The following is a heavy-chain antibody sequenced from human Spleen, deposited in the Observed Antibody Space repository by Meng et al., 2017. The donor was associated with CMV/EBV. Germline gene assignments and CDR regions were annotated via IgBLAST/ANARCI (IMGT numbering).Heavy chain of an antibody. D-gene: IGHD2-2*01. CDR3: VRSPGSCSSTSCYSNHFDY. V-gene: IGHV3-30*04. CDR2: ISFDLNEK. CDR1: GLTFRNYA. Sequence: GESLKISCAISGLTFRNYAMHWVRQAPVRGLEWVGVISFDLNEKYYSDAVKGRFTISRDNAKNSLHLQMNNLRAEDTAVYYCVRSPGSCSSTSCYSNHFDYWGQGALVTVSS. J-gene: IGHJ4*02.